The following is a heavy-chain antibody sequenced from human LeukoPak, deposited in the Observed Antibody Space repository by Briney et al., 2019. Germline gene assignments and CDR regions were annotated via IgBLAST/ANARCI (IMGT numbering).Heavy chain of an antibody. CDR2: IYYSGST. Sequence: PSETLSLTCTVSGGSISSGGYYWSWIRQHPGKGLEWIGYIYYSGSTYYNPSLKSRVTISVDTSKNQFSLKLSSVTAADTAVYYCAREGSSGKKTPVYFDYWGQGTLATVSS. V-gene: IGHV4-31*03. CDR1: GGSISSGGYY. D-gene: IGHD3-22*01. J-gene: IGHJ4*02. CDR3: AREGSSGKKTPVYFDY.